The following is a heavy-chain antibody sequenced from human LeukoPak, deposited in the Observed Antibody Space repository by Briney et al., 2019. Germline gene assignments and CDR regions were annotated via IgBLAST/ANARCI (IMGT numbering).Heavy chain of an antibody. CDR3: ARDLASCAGDCYSDGFDY. CDR2: IYHGGST. CDR1: GYSISSGYY. Sequence: SETLSLTCTVSGYSISSGYYWGWIRQSPGKGLEWIGSIYHGGSTYYNPSLRSRVIVSVDTSKNHFSLKMSSVTAADTAVYYCARDLASCAGDCYSDGFDYWGQGALVTVSS. V-gene: IGHV4-38-2*02. D-gene: IGHD2-21*02. J-gene: IGHJ4*02.